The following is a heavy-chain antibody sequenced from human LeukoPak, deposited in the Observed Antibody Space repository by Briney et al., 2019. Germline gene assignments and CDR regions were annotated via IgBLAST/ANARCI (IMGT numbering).Heavy chain of an antibody. CDR1: GFTFSIYA. CDR3: AKDGELRFLEWFTYFDY. D-gene: IGHD3-3*01. Sequence: GGSLRLSCAASGFTFSIYAMSWVRQAPGKGLEGVSPISGSGGSTYYADSVKGRFTISRDNSKNTLYLQMNSLRAEDTAVYYCAKDGELRFLEWFTYFDYWGQGTLVTVSS. V-gene: IGHV3-23*01. J-gene: IGHJ4*02. CDR2: ISGSGGST.